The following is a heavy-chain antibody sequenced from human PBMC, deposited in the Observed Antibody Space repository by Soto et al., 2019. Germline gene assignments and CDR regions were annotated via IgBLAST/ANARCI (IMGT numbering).Heavy chain of an antibody. Sequence: QVQLVQSGAEVQKPGASVKVSCKASGYTFTGYYMHWVRQAPGQGLEWMGWINPNSGGTNYAQKFQGRVTMTRDTASSTAYMELSRLRSDDTAVYYCARVPGRYYDSSGYPFDYWGQGTLVTVSS. J-gene: IGHJ4*02. CDR1: GYTFTGYY. V-gene: IGHV1-2*02. CDR2: INPNSGGT. D-gene: IGHD3-22*01. CDR3: ARVPGRYYDSSGYPFDY.